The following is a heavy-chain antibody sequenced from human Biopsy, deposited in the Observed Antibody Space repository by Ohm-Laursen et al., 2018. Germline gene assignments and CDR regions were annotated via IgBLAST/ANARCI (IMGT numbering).Heavy chain of an antibody. J-gene: IGHJ6*02. V-gene: IGHV3-33*01. CDR1: GFTFSDYG. CDR2: IWYDGTQK. CDR3: ARDPIVGSKADGMDV. Sequence: SLRLSCAASGFTFSDYGMHWVRQAPGKGLEWVAVIWYDGTQKYYVDSVKGRFTISRDNSKNTVYLQMDSLRVEDTAVYYCARDPIVGSKADGMDVWGQGTTVTVSS. D-gene: IGHD1-26*01.